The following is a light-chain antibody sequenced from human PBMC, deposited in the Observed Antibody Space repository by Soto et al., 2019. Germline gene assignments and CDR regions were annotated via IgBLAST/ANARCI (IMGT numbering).Light chain of an antibody. J-gene: IGKJ5*01. CDR3: QQYQTYSA. V-gene: IGKV1-5*01. CDR2: DAS. CDR1: QSIAAC. Sequence: TVSGSVVDRVTIAFRASQSIAACLAWYQQKPGKAPKVLIYDASSLGSGVPSRFSGSGSGTEFTLTISSLQPDDFATYFCQQYQTYSAFCQGTRLEIK.